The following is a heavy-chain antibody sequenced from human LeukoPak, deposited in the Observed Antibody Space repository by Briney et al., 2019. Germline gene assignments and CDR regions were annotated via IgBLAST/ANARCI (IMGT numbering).Heavy chain of an antibody. D-gene: IGHD3-22*01. V-gene: IGHV4-38-2*01. Sequence: SETLSLTCSVSGYSISSGYYWGWIRQPPGKGLEWIGNIYHSGSTYYNPPLKSRVTTSVETSKNQFSLRLSSVTAADTAVYYCARYSSGFDAFDFWGQGTMVTVSS. CDR1: GYSISSGYY. CDR2: IYHSGST. J-gene: IGHJ3*01. CDR3: ARYSSGFDAFDF.